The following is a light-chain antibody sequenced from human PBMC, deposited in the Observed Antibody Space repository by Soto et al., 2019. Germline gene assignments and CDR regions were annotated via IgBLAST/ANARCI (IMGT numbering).Light chain of an antibody. J-gene: IGKJ1*01. CDR3: QLRRHPKT. CDR1: QSVSDY. Sequence: EIVLTQSPATLSLSPGERATLSCRASQSVSDYLAWYQQRPGQAPRLLIYDASKRATGIPARFSGSGSGTDFTLTISSLEPEDFAVHYCQLRRHPKTFGQGTKVDIK. V-gene: IGKV3-11*01. CDR2: DAS.